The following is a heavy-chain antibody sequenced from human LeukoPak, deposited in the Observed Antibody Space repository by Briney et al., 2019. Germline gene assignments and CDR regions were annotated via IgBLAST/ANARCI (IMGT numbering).Heavy chain of an antibody. J-gene: IGHJ6*03. CDR3: ARGRYDFWRAYYYYYMDV. D-gene: IGHD3-3*01. CDR1: GGTFSSYA. Sequence: VASVKVSCKASGGTFSSYAISWVRQAPGQGLEWMGGIIPIFGTANYAQKFQGRVTITADESTSTAYLELSSLRSEDTAVYYCARGRYDFWRAYYYYYMDVWGKGTTVTVSS. V-gene: IGHV1-69*13. CDR2: IIPIFGTA.